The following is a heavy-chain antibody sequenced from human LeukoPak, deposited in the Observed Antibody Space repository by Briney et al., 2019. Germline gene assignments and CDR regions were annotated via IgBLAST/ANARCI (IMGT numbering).Heavy chain of an antibody. D-gene: IGHD3-10*01. J-gene: IGHJ4*02. V-gene: IGHV3-30*18. Sequence: GGSLRLSCAASGFTFSSYGMHWVRQAPGKGLEWVAVISYDGSNKYYADSVKGRFTISRDNSKNTLYLQMNSLRAEDTAVYYCAKVGAAPFDYWGQGTLVTVSS. CDR3: AKVGAAPFDY. CDR2: ISYDGSNK. CDR1: GFTFSSYG.